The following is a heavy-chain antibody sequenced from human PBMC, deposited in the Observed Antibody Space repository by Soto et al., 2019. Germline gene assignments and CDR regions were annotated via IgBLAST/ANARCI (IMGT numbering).Heavy chain of an antibody. CDR1: DEIFNTYW. J-gene: IGHJ1*01. CDR2: IDPSDSYT. V-gene: IGHV5-10-1*01. CDR3: GRDFGSGHADV. D-gene: IGHD1-26*01. Sequence: GESLKISCQTSDEIFNTYWITWVRQMPGRGLEWVGRIDPSDSYTTYNPSLKGHVILSVDKSMNTAYVQWTSLRASDTAMYFCGRDFGSGHADVWGQGTLVTVSS.